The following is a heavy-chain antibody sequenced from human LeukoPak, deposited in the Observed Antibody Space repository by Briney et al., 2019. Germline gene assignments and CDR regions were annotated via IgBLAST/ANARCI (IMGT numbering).Heavy chain of an antibody. Sequence: GGSLRLSCAASGFTFSSYAMSWVRQAPGKGLEWSAAISGSVGRTYYADSVKGRFTISRDNSKNTLYLQMNSLRAEDTAVYYCAKTVPEGYFDYWGQGTLVTVSS. CDR3: AKTVPEGYFDY. V-gene: IGHV3-23*01. CDR1: GFTFSSYA. D-gene: IGHD4-11*01. J-gene: IGHJ4*02. CDR2: ISGSVGRT.